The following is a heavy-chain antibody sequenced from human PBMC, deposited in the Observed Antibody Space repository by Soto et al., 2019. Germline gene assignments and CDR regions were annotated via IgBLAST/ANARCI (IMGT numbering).Heavy chain of an antibody. CDR2: IERDGSEK. V-gene: IGHV3-7*03. J-gene: IGHJ4*02. D-gene: IGHD6-19*01. Sequence: EVQLVESGGGLVQPGGSLTLSCVASGFMFSNYFMTWVRQAPGKGLEWVANIERDGSEKNYADSVKGRFTISRNNAKNSLYLQINSLRAEDTAVYYCTGGSGCSSDFWGQGTHVAVSS. CDR3: TGGSGCSSDF. CDR1: GFMFSNYF.